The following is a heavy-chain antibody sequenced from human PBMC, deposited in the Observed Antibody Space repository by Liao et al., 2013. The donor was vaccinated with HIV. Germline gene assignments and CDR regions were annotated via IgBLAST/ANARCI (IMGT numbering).Heavy chain of an antibody. CDR3: TRERRDVVVVPTAL. Sequence: QVQLQESGPGLVKPSETLSLTCTVSGGSISSYYWGWIRQAAGKRLEWIGRIYTSGSTNYNTSLKSRVTISVDTSKNQFSLKLSSVTAADTAVYYCTRERRDVVVVPTALWGQGTLVTVSS. CDR2: IYTSGST. D-gene: IGHD2-2*01. J-gene: IGHJ4*02. V-gene: IGHV4-4*07. CDR1: GGSISSYY.